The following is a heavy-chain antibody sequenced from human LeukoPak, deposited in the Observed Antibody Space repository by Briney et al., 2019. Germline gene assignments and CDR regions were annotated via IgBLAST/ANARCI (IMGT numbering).Heavy chain of an antibody. CDR3: ARAPRWDDAFDI. CDR1: GGSISSGGYS. CDR2: IYYSGST. Sequence: SETLSLTCAVSGGSISSGGYSWSWIRQPPGKGLEWIGYIYYSGSTNYNPSLKSRVTISVDTSKNQFSLKLSSVTAADTAVYYCARAPRWDDAFDIWGQGTMVTVSS. V-gene: IGHV4-61*08. J-gene: IGHJ3*02. D-gene: IGHD1-26*01.